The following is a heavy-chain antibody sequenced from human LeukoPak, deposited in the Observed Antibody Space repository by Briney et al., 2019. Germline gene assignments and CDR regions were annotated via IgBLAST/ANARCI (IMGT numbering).Heavy chain of an antibody. J-gene: IGHJ4*02. Sequence: SETLSLTCTVSGGSISSYYWSWIRQPPGKGLEWIGYIYYSGSTNYNPSLKSRVTISVDTSKNQFSLRLSSVTAADTAMYYCARDRREGADFWGQGTLVTVSS. D-gene: IGHD6-6*01. CDR1: GGSISSYY. CDR3: ARDRREGADF. CDR2: IYYSGST. V-gene: IGHV4-59*12.